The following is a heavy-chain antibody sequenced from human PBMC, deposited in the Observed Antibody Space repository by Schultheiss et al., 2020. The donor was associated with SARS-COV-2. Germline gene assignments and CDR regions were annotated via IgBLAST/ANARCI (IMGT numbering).Heavy chain of an antibody. CDR1: GFTFSNAW. D-gene: IGHD3-10*01. CDR3: ARDQCYYGSGSYCHFDY. J-gene: IGHJ4*02. CDR2: IKSKTDGGTT. V-gene: IGHV3-15*01. Sequence: GGSLRLSCAASGFTFSNAWMSWVRQAPGKGLEWVGRIKSKTDGGTTDYAAPVKGRFTISRDDSKNTLYLQMNSLKTEDTAVYYCARDQCYYGSGSYCHFDYWGQGTLVTVSS.